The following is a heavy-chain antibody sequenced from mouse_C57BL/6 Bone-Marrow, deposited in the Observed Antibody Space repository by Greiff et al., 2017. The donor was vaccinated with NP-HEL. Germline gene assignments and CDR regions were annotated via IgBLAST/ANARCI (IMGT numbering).Heavy chain of an antibody. D-gene: IGHD1-1*01. J-gene: IGHJ1*03. CDR3: ARGHYYGSHFDV. V-gene: IGHV1-26*01. CDR2: INPNNGGT. Sequence: EVQLQQSGPELVKPGASVKISCKASGYTFTDYYMNWVKQSHGKSLEWIGDINPNNGGTSYNQKFKGKATLTVDKSSSTAYMELRSLTSEDSAVYYCARGHYYGSHFDVWGTGTTVTVSS. CDR1: GYTFTDYY.